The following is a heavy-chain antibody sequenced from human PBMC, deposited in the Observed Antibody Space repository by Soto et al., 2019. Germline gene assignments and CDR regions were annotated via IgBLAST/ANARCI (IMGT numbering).Heavy chain of an antibody. CDR3: VPYKWTDRGFES. CDR1: AFTLNTYV. D-gene: IGHD1-20*01. J-gene: IGHJ4*02. V-gene: IGHV3-23*01. CDR2: ISVSGALT. Sequence: EVQLLESGGDLIQPGGSLRLSCAASAFTLNTYVMTWVRQAPGKGLEWVSSISVSGALTYYADSVKGRFTISKDTSKNSLYLQMDNLRAEDTAVYYCVPYKWTDRGFESWGQGTLVIVSS.